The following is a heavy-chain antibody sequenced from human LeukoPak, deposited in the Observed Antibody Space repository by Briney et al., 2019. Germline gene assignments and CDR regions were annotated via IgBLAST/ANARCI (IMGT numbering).Heavy chain of an antibody. CDR3: ARHNSFGSSWYYFDY. V-gene: IGHV4-39*01. CDR2: IYYSGST. J-gene: IGHJ4*02. Sequence: SETLSLTCTVSGGSLSSSSYYWCWIRQPPGKGLEWIGSIYYSGSTYYNPSLKSRVTISVDTSKNQFSLKLSSVTAADTAVYYCARHNSFGSSWYYFDYWGQGTLVTVSS. D-gene: IGHD6-13*01. CDR1: GGSLSSSSYY.